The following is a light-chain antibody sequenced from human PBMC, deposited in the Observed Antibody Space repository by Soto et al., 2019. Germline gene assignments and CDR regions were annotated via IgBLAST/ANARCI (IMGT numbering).Light chain of an antibody. CDR1: QDISKY. CDR3: QQYDQLPIT. J-gene: IGKJ4*01. Sequence: DIPMTQSASSLPASVGDTVTISCQASQDISKYLNWFQQKPGKAPKLLIYDVFNVETGVPSRFSGRGSGTDFTLIISNLPPEDFATYYCQQYDQLPITFGGGSKV. V-gene: IGKV1-33*01. CDR2: DVF.